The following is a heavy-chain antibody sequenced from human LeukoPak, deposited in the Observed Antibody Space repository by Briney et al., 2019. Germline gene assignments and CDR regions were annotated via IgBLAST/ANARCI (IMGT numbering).Heavy chain of an antibody. CDR2: INSDSNYI. J-gene: IGHJ3*02. Sequence: PGGSLRLSCAASGFTFRSYSMNWVRQAPGKGPEWVSSINSDSNYIYYADSVQGRFTISRDNAKNSLYLQMNSLRAEDTAVYYCAVAYYYGSGDAFDIWGQGTKVTVSS. CDR3: AVAYYYGSGDAFDI. V-gene: IGHV3-21*01. D-gene: IGHD3-10*01. CDR1: GFTFRSYS.